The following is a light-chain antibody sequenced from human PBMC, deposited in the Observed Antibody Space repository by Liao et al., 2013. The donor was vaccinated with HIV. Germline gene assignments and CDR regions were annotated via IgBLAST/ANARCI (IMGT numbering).Light chain of an antibody. Sequence: SYVLTQPPSVSVAPGKTARITCGGNNIGSKSVHWYQQKPGQAPVLVIYYDSDRPSGIPERFSGSNSGNTATLTINRVEAGDEADYYCQVWDSSSYQGVFGGGTKLTVL. CDR1: NIGSKS. V-gene: IGLV3-21*01. CDR2: YDS. CDR3: QVWDSSSYQGV. J-gene: IGLJ2*01.